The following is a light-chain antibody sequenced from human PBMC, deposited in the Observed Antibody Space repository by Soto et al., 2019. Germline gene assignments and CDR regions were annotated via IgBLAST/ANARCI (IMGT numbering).Light chain of an antibody. Sequence: QPVLTQSPSASASLGASVKLTCTLSSGHSSYAIAWHQQQPETSPRYLMKLNSDGSHNKGDGIPDRFSGSSSWAERYLTIPSLQSEDEADYHCQTWDTGSSVVFGGGTNLTVL. CDR2: LNSDGSH. CDR3: QTWDTGSSVV. CDR1: SGHSSYA. V-gene: IGLV4-69*01. J-gene: IGLJ2*01.